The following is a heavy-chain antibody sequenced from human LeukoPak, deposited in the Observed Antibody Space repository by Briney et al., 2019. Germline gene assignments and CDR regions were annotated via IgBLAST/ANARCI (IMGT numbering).Heavy chain of an antibody. V-gene: IGHV1-69*05. CDR1: GGTFSSHA. D-gene: IGHD6-6*01. CDR2: IIPIFGTA. Sequence: SVKVSCKASGGTFSSHAISWVRQAPGQGLEWMGGIIPIFGTANYAQKFQGRVTITTDESTSTAYMELSSLRSEDTAVYYCARGNNQQLGWFDPWGQGTLVTVSS. J-gene: IGHJ5*02. CDR3: ARGNNQQLGWFDP.